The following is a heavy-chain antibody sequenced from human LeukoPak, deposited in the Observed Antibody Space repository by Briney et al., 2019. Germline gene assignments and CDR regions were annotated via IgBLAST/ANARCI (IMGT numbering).Heavy chain of an antibody. J-gene: IGHJ4*02. D-gene: IGHD1-1*01. Sequence: SETLSLTCAVYGGSFSGYYWSWIRQPPGKGLEWIGEINHSGSTNYNPSLKSRVTISVDTSKNQFSLKLSSVTAADTAVYYCARVAIGTVDYWGQGILVTVSS. CDR1: GGSFSGYY. V-gene: IGHV4-34*01. CDR2: INHSGST. CDR3: ARVAIGTVDY.